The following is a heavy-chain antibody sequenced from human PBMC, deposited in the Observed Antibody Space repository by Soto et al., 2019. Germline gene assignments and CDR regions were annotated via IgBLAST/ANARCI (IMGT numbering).Heavy chain of an antibody. D-gene: IGHD6-19*01. J-gene: IGHJ4*02. CDR2: IKSKTDGGKT. Sequence: GGSLRLSCAASGFTFSNAWMSWVRQAPGKGLEWVGRIKSKTDGGKTDYAAPVKGRFTISRDDSKNTLYLQMNSLKTEDTAVYYCTTDRIAVAAHGDYWGQGTLVTVSS. CDR3: TTDRIAVAAHGDY. CDR1: GFTFSNAW. V-gene: IGHV3-15*01.